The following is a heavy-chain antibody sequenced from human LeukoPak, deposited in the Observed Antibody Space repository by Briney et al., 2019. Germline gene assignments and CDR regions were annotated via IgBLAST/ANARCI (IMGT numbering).Heavy chain of an antibody. J-gene: IGHJ1*01. CDR1: GFSFIDYY. Sequence: PGRSLRLSCAASGFSFIDYYMSWIRQAPGKGLEWVSYISSGGDTTYYADSVRGRFTISRDNARNLLFLQMNSLRPDDTAVYYCARLVGADGAYWGQGTLVTVSS. CDR2: ISSGGDTT. V-gene: IGHV3-11*01. D-gene: IGHD2-8*02. CDR3: ARLVGADGAY.